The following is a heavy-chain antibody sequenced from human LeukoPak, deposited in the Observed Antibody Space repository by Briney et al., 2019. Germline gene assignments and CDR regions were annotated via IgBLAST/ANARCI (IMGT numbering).Heavy chain of an antibody. CDR1: GGSISSGGYY. J-gene: IGHJ3*02. CDR3: ARDSSGYSSGLDAFDI. D-gene: IGHD6-19*01. V-gene: IGHV4-30-2*01. Sequence: SETLSLTCTVSGGSISSGGYYWSWIRQPPGKGLEWIGYIYHSGSTYYNPSLKSRVTISVDTSKNQFSLKLSSVTAADTAVYYCARDSSGYSSGLDAFDIWGQGTMVTVSS. CDR2: IYHSGST.